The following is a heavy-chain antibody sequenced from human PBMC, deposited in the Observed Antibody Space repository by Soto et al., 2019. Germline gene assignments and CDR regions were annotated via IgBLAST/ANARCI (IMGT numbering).Heavy chain of an antibody. Sequence: GESLKISCKGSGYSFAGYWITWVRQKPGKGLEWMGRIDPSDSQTYYSPSFRGHVTISASKSITTVFLQWSSLRASDTAMYYCARQIYDSDTGPNFQYYFDSWGQGTPVTVSS. CDR3: ARQIYDSDTGPNFQYYFDS. CDR1: GYSFAGYW. V-gene: IGHV5-10-1*01. CDR2: IDPSDSQT. D-gene: IGHD3-22*01. J-gene: IGHJ4*02.